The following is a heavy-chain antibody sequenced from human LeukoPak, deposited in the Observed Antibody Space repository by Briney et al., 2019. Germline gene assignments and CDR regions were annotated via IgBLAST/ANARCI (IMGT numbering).Heavy chain of an antibody. V-gene: IGHV3-21*03. J-gene: IGHJ4*02. CDR1: GFTFNKYA. Sequence: GGSLRLSCTASGFTFNKYAMSWVRQAPGKGLEWVSFIFSSSTYIYYTDSVKGRFTISRDNARNSLYLQMDNLRAEDTGVYYCARDFYDGFALDYWGQGTLVTVSS. CDR2: IFSSSTYI. CDR3: ARDFYDGFALDY. D-gene: IGHD2/OR15-2a*01.